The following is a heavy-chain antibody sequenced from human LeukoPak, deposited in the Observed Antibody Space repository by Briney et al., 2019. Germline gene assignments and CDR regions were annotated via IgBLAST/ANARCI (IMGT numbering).Heavy chain of an antibody. CDR2: ISSSSSFI. V-gene: IGHV3-21*01. CDR3: ASSYSSDWYSRWIDY. Sequence: SGGSLRLSCAASGFTFSSYSMNWVRQAPGKGLEWVSSISSSSSFIYYADSVKGRFTISRDNAKKSLDLQMNSLRAEDTAVYYCASSYSSDWYSRWIDYWGQGTLVTVSS. CDR1: GFTFSSYS. J-gene: IGHJ4*02. D-gene: IGHD6-19*01.